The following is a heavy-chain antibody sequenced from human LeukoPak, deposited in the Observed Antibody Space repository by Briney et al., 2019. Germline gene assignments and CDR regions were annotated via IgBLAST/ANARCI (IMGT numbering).Heavy chain of an antibody. CDR3: AKDSNTMIVVVIHDAFDI. D-gene: IGHD3-22*01. Sequence: GGSLRLSCAASGFTFSSYAMSWVRQAPGKGLEWVSAISGSGGSTYCADSVKGRFTISRDNSKNTLYLQMNSLRAEDTAVYYCAKDSNTMIVVVIHDAFDIWGQGTMVTVSS. J-gene: IGHJ3*02. V-gene: IGHV3-23*01. CDR1: GFTFSSYA. CDR2: ISGSGGST.